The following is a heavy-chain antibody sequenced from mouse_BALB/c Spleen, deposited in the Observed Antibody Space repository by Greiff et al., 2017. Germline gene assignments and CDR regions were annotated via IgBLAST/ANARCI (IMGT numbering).Heavy chain of an antibody. Sequence: EVQLQQSGTVLARPGASVKMSCKASGYSFNSYWMHWVKQRPGQGLEWIGAIYPGNSDTSYNQKFKGKAKLTAVTSASTAYMELSSLTNEDSAVYYCTRSRYYGSTPFAYWGQGTLVTVSA. J-gene: IGHJ3*01. CDR3: TRSRYYGSTPFAY. V-gene: IGHV1-5*01. D-gene: IGHD1-1*01. CDR2: IYPGNSDT. CDR1: GYSFNSYW.